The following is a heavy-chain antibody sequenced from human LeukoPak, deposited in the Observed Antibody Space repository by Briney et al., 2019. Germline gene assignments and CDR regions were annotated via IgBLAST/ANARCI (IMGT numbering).Heavy chain of an antibody. CDR2: IRTKGYGGTT. Sequence: GGSLRLSCAASGFTFSSYSMNWVRQAPGKGLEWVGFIRTKGYGGTTEYAASVKGRFTISRDDSKSIAYLQMNSLKTEDTALYYCTALSIYDYVWGSYLPGDWGQGTLVTVSS. V-gene: IGHV3-49*04. CDR1: GFTFSSYS. CDR3: TALSIYDYVWGSYLPGD. D-gene: IGHD3-16*02. J-gene: IGHJ4*02.